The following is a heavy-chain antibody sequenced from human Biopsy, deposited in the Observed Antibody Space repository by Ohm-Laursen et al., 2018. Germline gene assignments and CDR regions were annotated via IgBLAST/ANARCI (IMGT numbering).Heavy chain of an antibody. V-gene: IGHV3-21*01. Sequence: SLRLSCAASGFSVSSYDMNWVRQAPGKGLEWTSYISETSSHIYDADSVRGRFTVARDIAKNSLYLQLNSLRAEDTAVYYCARDPHYFDTRVNFYIGDVLDIWGQGTMVTVSS. CDR3: ARDPHYFDTRVNFYIGDVLDI. D-gene: IGHD3-9*01. CDR1: GFSVSSYD. J-gene: IGHJ3*02. CDR2: ISETSSHI.